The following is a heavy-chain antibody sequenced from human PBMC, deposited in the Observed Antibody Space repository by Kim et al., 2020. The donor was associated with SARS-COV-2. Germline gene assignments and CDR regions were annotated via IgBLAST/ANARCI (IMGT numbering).Heavy chain of an antibody. D-gene: IGHD5-12*01. V-gene: IGHV1-2*02. Sequence: YAQKFQGRVTMTRDTSISTAYMELSRLRSDDTAVYYCARPRDGYNTFDYWGQGTLVTVSS. J-gene: IGHJ4*02. CDR3: ARPRDGYNTFDY.